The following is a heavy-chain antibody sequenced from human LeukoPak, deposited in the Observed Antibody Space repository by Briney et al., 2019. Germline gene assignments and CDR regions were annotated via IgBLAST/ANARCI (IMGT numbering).Heavy chain of an antibody. J-gene: IGHJ6*03. Sequence: SETLSLTCTVSGGSISSYYWSWIRRPPGKGLEWIGYIYYSGSTNYNPSLKSRVTISVDTSKNQFSLKLSSVTAADTAVYYCARNLYYYDSSGYYYYYYYYMDVWGKGTTVTVSS. V-gene: IGHV4-59*01. D-gene: IGHD3-22*01. CDR1: GGSISSYY. CDR3: ARNLYYYDSSGYYYYYYYYMDV. CDR2: IYYSGST.